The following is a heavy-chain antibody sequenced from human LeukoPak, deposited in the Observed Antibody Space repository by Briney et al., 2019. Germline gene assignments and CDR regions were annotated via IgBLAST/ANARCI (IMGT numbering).Heavy chain of an antibody. CDR1: GYTFTGYY. D-gene: IGHD5-24*01. CDR3: ARDMGWLQPDNYFDY. Sequence: ASVNVSCKASGYTFTGYYMHWVRQAPGQGLEWMGWINPNSGGTNYAQKFQGRVTMTRDTSISTAYMELSRLRSDDTAVYYCARDMGWLQPDNYFDYWGQGTLVTVSS. V-gene: IGHV1-2*02. CDR2: INPNSGGT. J-gene: IGHJ4*02.